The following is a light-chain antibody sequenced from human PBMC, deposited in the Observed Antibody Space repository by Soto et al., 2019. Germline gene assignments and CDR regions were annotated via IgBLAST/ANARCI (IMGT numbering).Light chain of an antibody. CDR2: DVS. V-gene: IGLV2-14*03. Sequence: QSVLTQPASVSGSPGQSITISCTGTSSDVGGYSFVYWYQHHPGKAPKLITYDVSNRPSGVSDRFSGSKSGNTASLTISGLQADDEADYYCSSYTSSSTTYVFGTGTKLTVL. CDR1: SSDVGGYSF. J-gene: IGLJ1*01. CDR3: SSYTSSSTTYV.